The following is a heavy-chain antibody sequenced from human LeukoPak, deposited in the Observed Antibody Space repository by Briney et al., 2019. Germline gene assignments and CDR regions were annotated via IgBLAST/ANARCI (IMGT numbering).Heavy chain of an antibody. CDR1: GGSISSYY. V-gene: IGHV4-59*01. D-gene: IGHD5-24*01. J-gene: IGHJ4*02. Sequence: SETLSLTCTVSGGSISSYYWSWIRQPPGKGLEWIGYIYYSGSTNYNPSLKSRVTISVDTSKSHFSLKLSSVTAADTAVYYCAMTRDGYNQGDYWGQGTLVTVSS. CDR2: IYYSGST. CDR3: AMTRDGYNQGDY.